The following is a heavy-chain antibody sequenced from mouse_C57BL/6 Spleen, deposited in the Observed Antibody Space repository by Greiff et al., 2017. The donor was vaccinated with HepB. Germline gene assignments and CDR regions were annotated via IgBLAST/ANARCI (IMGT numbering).Heavy chain of an antibody. CDR3: ARVGAVVATEFDY. Sequence: QVQLQQPGAELVKPGASVKMSCKASGYTFTSYWITWVKQRPGQGLEWIGDIYPGSGSTNYNEKFKSKATLTVDTSSSTAYMQISSLTSEDSAVYYCARVGAVVATEFDYWGQGTTLTVSS. V-gene: IGHV1-55*01. CDR1: GYTFTSYW. J-gene: IGHJ2*01. D-gene: IGHD1-1*01. CDR2: IYPGSGST.